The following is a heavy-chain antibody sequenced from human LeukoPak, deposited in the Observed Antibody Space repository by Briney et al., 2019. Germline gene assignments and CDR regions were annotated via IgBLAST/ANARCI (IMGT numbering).Heavy chain of an antibody. D-gene: IGHD6-13*01. CDR1: GFTFSSYA. CDR3: AKEMKGVTGSSWYPGSNYFDY. J-gene: IGHJ4*02. V-gene: IGHV3-23*01. Sequence: PGGSLRLSCAASGFTFSSYAMSWVRQAPGKGLEWVSAISGSGGSTYYADSVKGRFTISRDNSKNTLYLQMNSLRAEDTAVYYCAKEMKGVTGSSWYPGSNYFDYWGQGTLVTVSS. CDR2: ISGSGGST.